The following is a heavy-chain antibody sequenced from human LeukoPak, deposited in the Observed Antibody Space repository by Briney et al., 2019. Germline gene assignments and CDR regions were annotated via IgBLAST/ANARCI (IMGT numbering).Heavy chain of an antibody. CDR2: IYYSGST. D-gene: IGHD6-13*01. V-gene: IGHV4-59*01. J-gene: IGHJ4*02. Sequence: SETLSLTCTVSGGSISSYYWSWIRQPPGKGLEWIGYIYYSGSTNYNPSLKSRVTISVDTSKNQFSLKLSSVTAADTAVYYCARESIAAAGGYDYWGQGTLVAVSS. CDR1: GGSISSYY. CDR3: ARESIAAAGGYDY.